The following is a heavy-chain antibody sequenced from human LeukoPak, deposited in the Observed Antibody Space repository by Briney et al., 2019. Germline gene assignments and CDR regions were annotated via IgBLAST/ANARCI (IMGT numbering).Heavy chain of an antibody. CDR2: IRSKANSYAT. D-gene: IGHD3-3*01. CDR3: TRLGYYDFWSGYYRDY. J-gene: IGHJ4*02. CDR1: GFTFSGSA. V-gene: IGHV3-73*01. Sequence: GRSLRLSCAASGFTFSGSAMHWVRQASGKGLEWVGRIRSKANSYATAYAASVKGRFTISRDDSKNTAYLQMNSLKTEDTAVYYCTRLGYYDFWSGYYRDYWGQGTLVTVSS.